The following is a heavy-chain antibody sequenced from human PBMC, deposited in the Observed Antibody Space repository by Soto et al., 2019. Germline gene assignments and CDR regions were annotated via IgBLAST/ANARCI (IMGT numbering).Heavy chain of an antibody. CDR3: AKANGYCSGGSCYAGGYFDY. J-gene: IGHJ4*02. V-gene: IGHV3-9*01. Sequence: EVLLVESGGGLVQPGRSLRLSCAASGFTFDEYAMHWVRQAPGKGLEWVSGISWNSGNIGYADSVKGRFTNSRDNAXXSXFXXMNSLRAEDTALYYCAKANGYCSGGSCYAGGYFDYWGQGILVTVSS. CDR1: GFTFDEYA. D-gene: IGHD2-15*01. CDR2: ISWNSGNI.